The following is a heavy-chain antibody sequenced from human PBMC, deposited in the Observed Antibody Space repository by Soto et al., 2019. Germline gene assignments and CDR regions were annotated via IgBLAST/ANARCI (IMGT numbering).Heavy chain of an antibody. CDR1: TFTFSTYA. Sequence: EVQLLESGGGLVQPGGSLRLSCAASTFTFSTYAMSWVRQAPGKGLEWVSSINDGGDDTYYADSVKGRFTISRDNSKNTLYQQKNSQSAEYAAVYYCGRGGISLIRGVIRASWFDPLGQGTLGTVPS. D-gene: IGHD3-10*01. CDR3: GRGGISLIRGVIRASWFDP. CDR2: INDGGDDT. J-gene: IGHJ5*02. V-gene: IGHV3-23*01.